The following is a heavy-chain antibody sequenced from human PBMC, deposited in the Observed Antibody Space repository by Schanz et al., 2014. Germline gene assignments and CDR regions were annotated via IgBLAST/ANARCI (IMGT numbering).Heavy chain of an antibody. Sequence: QLMQSGSEVRKPGASVKVSCKASGYIFGSHGMTWVRQAPGQGLEWMGIINPSGGSTSYAQKFQGRVTMTRDTSTSTVNMELSSLRSEDTAVYYCARGGFFDSTSFDSWGQGTLVTVSS. V-gene: IGHV1-46*03. CDR1: GYIFGSHG. D-gene: IGHD2-2*01. CDR3: ARGGFFDSTSFDS. CDR2: INPSGGST. J-gene: IGHJ4*02.